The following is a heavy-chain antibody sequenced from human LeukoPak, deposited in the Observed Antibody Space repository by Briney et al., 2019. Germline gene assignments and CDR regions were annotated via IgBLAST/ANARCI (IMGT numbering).Heavy chain of an antibody. CDR2: IYYSGST. CDR3: AAADYPYYFDY. Sequence: SETLSLTCTVSGRSISSYYLSGLGQPPAKGLEWIGYIYYSGSTNYNPSLKSRVSLSVDTSKNQFSLKLSSVTAADTAVYYCAAADYPYYFDYWGQGTLVTVYS. D-gene: IGHD4-11*01. V-gene: IGHV4-59*08. CDR1: GRSISSYY. J-gene: IGHJ4*02.